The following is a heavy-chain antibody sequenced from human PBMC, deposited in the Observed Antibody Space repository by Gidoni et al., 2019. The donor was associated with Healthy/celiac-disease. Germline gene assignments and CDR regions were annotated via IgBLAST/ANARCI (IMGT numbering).Heavy chain of an antibody. CDR2: ISRSSSYI. D-gene: IGHD2-2*01. J-gene: IGHJ6*03. CDR1: GFTFISYS. CDR3: AREHCSSTSCYSYYYYYMDV. V-gene: IGHV3-21*01. Sequence: EVQLVESGGGLVKPGGSLRLSCAASGFTFISYSMNWVRQAPGKGLEWVSSISRSSSYIYYADSVKGRFTISRDNAKNSLYLQMNSLRAEDTAVYYCAREHCSSTSCYSYYYYYMDVWGKGTTVTVSS.